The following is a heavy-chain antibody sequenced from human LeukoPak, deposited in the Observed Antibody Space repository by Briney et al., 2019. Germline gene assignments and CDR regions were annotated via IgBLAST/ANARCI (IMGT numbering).Heavy chain of an antibody. CDR1: GYTFTSYY. V-gene: IGHV1-46*03. CDR3: ARAVGATLDAFDI. CDR2: INPSGGST. J-gene: IGHJ3*02. D-gene: IGHD1-26*01. Sequence: ASVKVSCKASGYTFTSYYMHWVRQAPGQGLEWMGIINPSGGSTSYAQKFQGRVTMTRDTSTSTVYTELSSLRSEDTAVYYCARAVGATLDAFDIWGQGTMVTVSS.